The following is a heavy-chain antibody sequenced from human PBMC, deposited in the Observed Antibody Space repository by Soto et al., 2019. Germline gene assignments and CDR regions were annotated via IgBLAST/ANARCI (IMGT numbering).Heavy chain of an antibody. J-gene: IGHJ6*02. Sequence: QVQLQESGPGLVKPSQTLSLTCTVSGGSISSGGYYWSWIHQHPGKGLEWIGYISYSGSTNYNPSLKSRVTISRDTSKNRFSLKLSSVTAADTAVYYCARDRGRTVTTSYYQYYGMDVWGQGTTVTVSS. CDR2: ISYSGST. D-gene: IGHD4-17*01. CDR3: ARDRGRTVTTSYYQYYGMDV. CDR1: GGSISSGGYY. V-gene: IGHV4-31*03.